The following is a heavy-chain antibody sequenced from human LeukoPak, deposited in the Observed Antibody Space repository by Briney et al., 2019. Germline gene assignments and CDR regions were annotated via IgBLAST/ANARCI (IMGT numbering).Heavy chain of an antibody. J-gene: IGHJ3*02. Sequence: GGSLRLSCAASGFTFSDNYMSWIRQAPGKGLDWISYISGSGTIIYYADSVKGRFTISRDNAKNSLYLQMNSLRAEDTAIYYCAKDRGTSLCDAFDIWGQGTMVTVSS. CDR2: ISGSGTII. CDR3: AKDRGTSLCDAFDI. CDR1: GFTFSDNY. V-gene: IGHV3-11*01. D-gene: IGHD6-25*01.